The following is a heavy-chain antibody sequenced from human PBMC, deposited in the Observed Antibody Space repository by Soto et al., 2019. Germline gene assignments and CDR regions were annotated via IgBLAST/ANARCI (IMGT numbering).Heavy chain of an antibody. CDR2: ISGSGGST. CDR1: GFTFSSYA. Sequence: PGGSLRLSCAASGFTFSSYAMSWVRQAPGKGLEWVSAISGSGGSTYYADSVKGRFTISRDNSKNTLYLQMNSLRAEDTAVYYCAKDGPLPSDFGVVLFDYWGQGTLVTVSS. D-gene: IGHD3-3*01. CDR3: AKDGPLPSDFGVVLFDY. V-gene: IGHV3-23*01. J-gene: IGHJ4*02.